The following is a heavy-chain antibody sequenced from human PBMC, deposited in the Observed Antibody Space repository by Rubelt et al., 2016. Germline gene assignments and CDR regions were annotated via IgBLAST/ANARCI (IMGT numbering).Heavy chain of an antibody. Sequence: QVQLQQWGAGLLKPSETLSLTCAVYGGSFSGYYWSWIRQPPGKGLEWIGEINHSGSTNYNPSLKSRVTISVDTSKNQFSLKLSSVTAADTAVYYCATRNDGSVGLDWFDPWGQGTLVTVSS. CDR1: GGSFSGYY. D-gene: IGHD1-1*01. V-gene: IGHV4-34*01. CDR2: INHSGST. CDR3: ATRNDGSVGLDWFDP. J-gene: IGHJ5*02.